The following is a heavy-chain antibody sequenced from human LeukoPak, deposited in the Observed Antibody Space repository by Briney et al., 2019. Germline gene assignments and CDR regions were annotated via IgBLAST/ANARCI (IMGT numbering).Heavy chain of an antibody. J-gene: IGHJ4*02. CDR1: GYTFTGYY. Sequence: GASVKVSCKASGYTFTGYYMHWVRQAPGQGLEWMGWINPNSGGTNYAQKFQGRVTMTRDTSISTAYMELSSLRSEDTAVYYCTLYYDFWSGYYEGDYWGQGTLVTVSS. CDR3: TLYYDFWSGYYEGDY. V-gene: IGHV1-2*02. CDR2: INPNSGGT. D-gene: IGHD3-3*01.